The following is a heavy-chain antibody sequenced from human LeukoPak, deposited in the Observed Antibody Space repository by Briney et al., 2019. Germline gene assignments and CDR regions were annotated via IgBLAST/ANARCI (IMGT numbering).Heavy chain of an antibody. CDR2: INPNSGGA. CDR1: RYTFTGYY. CDR3: ARMYSGGWLDY. V-gene: IGHV1-2*02. Sequence: ASVKVSCKASRYTFTGYYIHWVRQAPGQGLEGMGWINPNSGGANYAQKFQGRVTMNRETSIRTAYMELSRLKSHDTAVYYCARMYSGGWLDYWGQGTLVTVSA. J-gene: IGHJ4*02. D-gene: IGHD6-19*01.